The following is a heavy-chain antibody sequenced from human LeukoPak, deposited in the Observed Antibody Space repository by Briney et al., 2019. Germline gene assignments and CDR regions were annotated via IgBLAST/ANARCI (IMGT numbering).Heavy chain of an antibody. CDR1: GFTFSSYA. J-gene: IGHJ2*01. D-gene: IGHD6-19*01. CDR2: ISGSGGST. CDR3: ANRGQWLDYWYFDL. V-gene: IGHV3-23*01. Sequence: GGSLRLSCAASGFTFSSYAMSWVRQAPGKGLEWVSAISGSGGSTYYADSVKGRFTISRDNSKNTLYLQMNSLRAEDTTVYYCANRGQWLDYWYFDLWGRGTLVTVSS.